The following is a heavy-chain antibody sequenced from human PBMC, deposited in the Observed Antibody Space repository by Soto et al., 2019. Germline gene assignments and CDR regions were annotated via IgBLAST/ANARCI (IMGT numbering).Heavy chain of an antibody. D-gene: IGHD2-2*01. CDR3: ARGGYSSTRSNLLDRSGVDV. J-gene: IGHJ6*02. Sequence: QVQLVQSGAEAKKPGSSVKVSCKTSGGTFSSYAINWVRQAPGQGLEWMGGIVPLFRTTNYAQKFQGRVTITADTSTYTVEVELSELRSGDTGEYYGARGGYSSTRSNLLDRSGVDVWGQGTTGTVSS. CDR2: IVPLFRTT. CDR1: GGTFSSYA. V-gene: IGHV1-69*06.